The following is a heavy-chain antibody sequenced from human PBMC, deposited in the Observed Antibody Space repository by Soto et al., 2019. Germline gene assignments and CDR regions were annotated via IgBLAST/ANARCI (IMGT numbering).Heavy chain of an antibody. V-gene: IGHV1-69*06. Sequence: GASVKVSCKASGGTFSSYAISWVRQAPGQGLEWMGGIIPIFGTANYAQKFQGRVTITADKSTSTAYMELSSLRSEDTAVYYCARENYGSGRTTPLGWFDPWGQGTRGTVS. CDR3: ARENYGSGRTTPLGWFDP. J-gene: IGHJ5*02. CDR2: IIPIFGTA. D-gene: IGHD3-10*01. CDR1: GGTFSSYA.